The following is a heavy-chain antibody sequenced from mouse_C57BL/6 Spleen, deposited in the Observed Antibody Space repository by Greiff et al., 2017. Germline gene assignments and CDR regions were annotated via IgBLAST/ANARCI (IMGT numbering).Heavy chain of an antibody. D-gene: IGHD2-4*01. V-gene: IGHV14-3*01. J-gene: IGHJ4*01. CDR3: AIDDYDYYYAMDY. CDR1: GFNIKNTY. Sequence: VQLQQSVAELVRPGASVKLSCTASGFNIKNTYMHWVKQRPEQGLEWIGRSDPANGNTKYAPKFPGKATITADTSSNTAYLQLSSLTSEDTAIYYCAIDDYDYYYAMDYWGQGTSVTVSS. CDR2: SDPANGNT.